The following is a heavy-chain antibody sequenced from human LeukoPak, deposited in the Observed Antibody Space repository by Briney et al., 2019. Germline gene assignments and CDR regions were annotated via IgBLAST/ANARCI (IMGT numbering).Heavy chain of an antibody. J-gene: IGHJ4*02. CDR3: ARDSPHYDSGGYYYVMGY. CDR2: INPNSGGT. V-gene: IGHV1-2*02. Sequence: ASVKVSCKASGYTFTGYYMHWVRQAPGQGPEWMGWINPNSGGTSYAQKFQGRVTMTRDTSVTTAYMELSRLTSDDTAVYYCARDSPHYDSGGYYYVMGYWGQGTLVTVSS. D-gene: IGHD3-22*01. CDR1: GYTFTGYY.